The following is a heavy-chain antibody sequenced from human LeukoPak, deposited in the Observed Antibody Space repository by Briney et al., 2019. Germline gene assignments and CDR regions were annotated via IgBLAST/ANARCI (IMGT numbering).Heavy chain of an antibody. CDR3: ARGDYFPPNWFDP. V-gene: IGHV3-53*01. CDR2: IYSGGST. J-gene: IGHJ5*02. CDR1: GFTVSSNY. D-gene: IGHD4/OR15-4a*01. Sequence: GGSLRLSCAASGFTVSSNYMSWVRQAPGKGLEWVSVIYSGGSTYYADSVKGRFTISRDNSKNTLYLQMNSLRAEDTAVYYCARGDYFPPNWFDPWGQGTLVTVSS.